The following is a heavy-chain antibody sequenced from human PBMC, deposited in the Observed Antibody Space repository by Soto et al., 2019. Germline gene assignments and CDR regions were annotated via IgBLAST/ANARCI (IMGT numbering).Heavy chain of an antibody. Sequence: GGSLRLSCTASGFTFGDYSLSWVRRAPGKGLEWGGFIRRNAYGGTTDYAASVKGRFTISRDDSKSIAYLQMNSLRTEDTALYYCTRASSLDFDFWGQGTLVTVSS. V-gene: IGHV3-49*04. J-gene: IGHJ4*02. CDR3: TRASSLDFDF. D-gene: IGHD3-16*01. CDR1: GFTFGDYS. CDR2: IRRNAYGGTT.